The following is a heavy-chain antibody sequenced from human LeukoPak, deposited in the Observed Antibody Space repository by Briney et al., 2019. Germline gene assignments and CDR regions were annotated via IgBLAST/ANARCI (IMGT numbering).Heavy chain of an antibody. J-gene: IGHJ3*02. CDR2: INPSGGST. CDR3: VREWDHTRMTFDI. V-gene: IGHV1-46*01. CDR1: GYTFTSYY. D-gene: IGHD1-26*01. Sequence: ASVKVSCTASGYTFTSYYMHWVRQAPGQGLEWMGIINPSGGSTSYAQKFQGRVTMTRDTSTSTVYMELSSLRSEDTAVYFCVREWDHTRMTFDIWGQGTMVTVSS.